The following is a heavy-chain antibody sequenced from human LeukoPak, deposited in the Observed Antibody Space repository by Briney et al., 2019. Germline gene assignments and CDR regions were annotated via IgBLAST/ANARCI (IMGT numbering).Heavy chain of an antibody. CDR3: ARVLKGRAPFDY. CDR2: IYHSGST. CDR1: GYSINSGYY. J-gene: IGHJ4*02. V-gene: IGHV4-38-2*02. Sequence: PSETLSLTCTVSGYSINSGYYWGWIRQPPGRGLEWIGSIYHSGSTYYNPSLKSRVTISVDTSKNQFSLKLSSVTAADTAVYYCARVLKGRAPFDYWGQGTLVTVSS.